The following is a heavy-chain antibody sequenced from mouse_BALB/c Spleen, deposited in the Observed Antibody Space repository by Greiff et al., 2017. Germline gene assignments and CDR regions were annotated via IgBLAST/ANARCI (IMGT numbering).Heavy chain of an antibody. D-gene: IGHD2-1*01. CDR3: ARGGNYVPAWFAY. Sequence: QVQLQQSGAELMKPGASVKISCKATGYTFSSYWIEWVKQRPGHGLEWIGEILPGSGSTNYNEKFKGKATFTADTSSNTAYMQLSSLTSEDSAVYYCARGGNYVPAWFAYWGQGTLVTVSA. V-gene: IGHV1-9*01. CDR1: GYTFSSYW. J-gene: IGHJ3*01. CDR2: ILPGSGST.